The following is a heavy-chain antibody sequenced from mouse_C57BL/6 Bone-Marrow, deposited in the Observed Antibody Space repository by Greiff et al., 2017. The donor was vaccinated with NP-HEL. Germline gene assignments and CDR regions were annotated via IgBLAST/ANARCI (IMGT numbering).Heavy chain of an antibody. V-gene: IGHV5-9-1*02. CDR1: GFTFSSYA. Sequence: DVKLVESGEGLVKPGGSLKLSCAASGFTFSSYAMSWVRQTPEKRLEWVAYISSGGDYIYYADTVKGRFTISSDNARNTLYLQMSSLKSEDTAMYYCTRVREYDRFYAMDYWGQGTSVTVSS. J-gene: IGHJ4*01. D-gene: IGHD2-14*01. CDR3: TRVREYDRFYAMDY. CDR2: ISSGGDYI.